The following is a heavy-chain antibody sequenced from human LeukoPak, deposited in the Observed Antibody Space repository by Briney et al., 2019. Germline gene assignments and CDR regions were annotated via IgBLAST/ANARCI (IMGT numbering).Heavy chain of an antibody. D-gene: IGHD4-11*01. Sequence: ASVKVSCKASAYTFTSYYMRWVRQAPGQGLEWMGIINPSGGSTSYAQKFQGRVTMTRDTSTSTVYMELSSLRSEDTAVYYCARAYTTVTTFYYYYYGMDVWGQGTTVTVSS. J-gene: IGHJ6*02. CDR1: AYTFTSYY. CDR2: INPSGGST. V-gene: IGHV1-46*01. CDR3: ARAYTTVTTFYYYYYGMDV.